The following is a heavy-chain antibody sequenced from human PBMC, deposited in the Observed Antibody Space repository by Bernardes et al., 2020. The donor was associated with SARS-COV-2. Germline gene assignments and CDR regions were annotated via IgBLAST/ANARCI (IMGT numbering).Heavy chain of an antibody. D-gene: IGHD3-22*01. V-gene: IGHV4-61*02. CDR1: GGSIRSGSYY. CDR2: IYTSGST. Sequence: SETLSLTCTVSGGSIRSGSYYWSWIRQPAGKGLEWIGRIYTSGSTNYNPSLKSRVTISVDTSKNQFSLKLSSVTAAATAVYYCARGRGYYDISGYYFDYWGQRTLVSVS. CDR3: ARGRGYYDISGYYFDY. J-gene: IGHJ4*02.